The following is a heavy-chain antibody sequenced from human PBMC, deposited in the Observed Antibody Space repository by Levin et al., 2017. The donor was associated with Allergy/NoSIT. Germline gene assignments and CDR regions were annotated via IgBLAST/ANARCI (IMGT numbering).Heavy chain of an antibody. CDR1: GYTFTSYD. V-gene: IGHV1-8*01. J-gene: IGHJ4*02. CDR3: ARGWVVPAAPDY. D-gene: IGHD2-2*01. CDR2: MNPNSGNT. Sequence: ASVKVSCKASGYTFTSYDINWVRQATGQGLEWMGWMNPNSGNTGYAQKFQGRVTMTRNTSISTAYMELSSLRSEDTAVYYCARGWVVPAAPDYWGQGTLVTVSS.